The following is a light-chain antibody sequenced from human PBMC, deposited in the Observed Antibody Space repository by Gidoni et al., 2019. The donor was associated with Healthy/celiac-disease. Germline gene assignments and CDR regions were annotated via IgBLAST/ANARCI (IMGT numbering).Light chain of an antibody. V-gene: IGLV1-40*01. CDR1: SSNIGAGYD. Sequence: QSVLTQPPSVSGAPGPRVTISCTGSSSNIGAGYDVHWYQQLPGTAPKLLIYGNSNRSSGVPDRFSGSKSGTAASLAITGLQAEDEADYYCQSYDSSLSGWVFGTGTKVTVL. CDR3: QSYDSSLSGWV. J-gene: IGLJ1*01. CDR2: GNS.